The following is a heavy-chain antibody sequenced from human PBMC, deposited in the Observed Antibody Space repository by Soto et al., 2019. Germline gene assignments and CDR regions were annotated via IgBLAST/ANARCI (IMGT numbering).Heavy chain of an antibody. CDR1: GFTVSSNY. J-gene: IGHJ4*02. Sequence: GGSLRLSCAASGFTVSSNYMSWVRQAPGKGLEWVSVIYSGGSTYYADSVKGRFTISRDNSKNTLYLQMNSLRAEDTAVYYCARDPLTTVTFDYWGQGTLVTVSS. CDR2: IYSGGST. CDR3: ARDPLTTVTFDY. V-gene: IGHV3-66*01. D-gene: IGHD4-17*01.